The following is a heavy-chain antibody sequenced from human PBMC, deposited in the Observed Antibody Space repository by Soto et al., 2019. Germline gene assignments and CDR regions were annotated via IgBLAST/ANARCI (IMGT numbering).Heavy chain of an antibody. Sequence: PGESLKISCKGSGYSFTSRWLGWGRQMPGKGLEWMGIIYPDDSDTRYSPSFQGQVTISADKSISTAYLQWSSLKASDTAMYYCARHGYSSSWYLGMDVWGQGTTVTVSS. CDR2: IYPDDSDT. J-gene: IGHJ6*02. D-gene: IGHD6-13*01. V-gene: IGHV5-51*01. CDR1: GYSFTSRW. CDR3: ARHGYSSSWYLGMDV.